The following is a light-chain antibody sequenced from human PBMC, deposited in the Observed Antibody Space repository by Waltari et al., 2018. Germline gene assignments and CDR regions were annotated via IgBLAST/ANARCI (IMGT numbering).Light chain of an antibody. Sequence: EIVLTQSPASLSLSPGDKATLSFRASRGVGRTLAWYQQRPGQAPRLLIYDASTRATGIPDRFSGSGSGTDFSLTISRLEPEDFAVYYCQKYGTRPATFGQGTKVEVK. J-gene: IGKJ1*01. CDR3: QKYGTRPAT. CDR2: DAS. V-gene: IGKV3-20*01. CDR1: RGVGRT.